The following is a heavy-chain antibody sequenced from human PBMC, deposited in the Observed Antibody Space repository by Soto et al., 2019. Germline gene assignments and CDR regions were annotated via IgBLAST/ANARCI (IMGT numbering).Heavy chain of an antibody. CDR1: GGSISSGGYS. CDR2: IYHSGST. CDR3: ARVSPPEKYYDFWSGWYYFDY. D-gene: IGHD3-3*01. Sequence: PSETLSLTCAVSGGSISSGGYSWSWIRQPPGKGLEWIGYIYHSGSTYYNPSLKSRVTISVDRSKNQFSLKLSSVTAADTAVYYCARVSPPEKYYDFWSGWYYFDYWGQGTLVTVSS. V-gene: IGHV4-30-2*01. J-gene: IGHJ4*02.